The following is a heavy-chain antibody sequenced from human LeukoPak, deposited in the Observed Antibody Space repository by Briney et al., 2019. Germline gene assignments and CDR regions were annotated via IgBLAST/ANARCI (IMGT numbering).Heavy chain of an antibody. CDR2: INSDGSST. J-gene: IGHJ5*02. CDR1: GFTFSSYW. Sequence: QTGGSLRLSCAASGFTFSSYWMHWVRQAPGKGLVWVSRINSDGSSTSYADSVKGRFTISRDNSNNTLFLQMNSLKTEDTAVYYCARGDLIQLWSPSFDPWGQGTLVTVSS. CDR3: ARGDLIQLWSPSFDP. D-gene: IGHD5-18*01. V-gene: IGHV3-74*01.